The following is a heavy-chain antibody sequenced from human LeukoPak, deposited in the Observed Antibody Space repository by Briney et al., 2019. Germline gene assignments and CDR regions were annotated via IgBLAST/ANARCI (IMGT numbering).Heavy chain of an antibody. V-gene: IGHV3-7*01. CDR3: TRDRNAGATKEDRYDY. D-gene: IGHD5-12*01. CDR2: IREDGSER. CDR1: EFTFSGYW. Sequence: GGSLRLSCVVSEFTFSGYWMTWVRQAPGKGPEWVANIREDGSERNYVDSVKGRFIISRDNSRNSLYLQMNSLRPEDTAVYYCTRDRNAGATKEDRYDYWGQGTLVTVSS. J-gene: IGHJ4*02.